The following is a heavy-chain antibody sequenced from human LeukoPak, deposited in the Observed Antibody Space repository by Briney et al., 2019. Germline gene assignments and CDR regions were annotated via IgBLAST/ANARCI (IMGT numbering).Heavy chain of an antibody. J-gene: IGHJ5*02. CDR2: INPKSGGA. D-gene: IGHD6-25*01. Sequence: ASVKVSCKASGYTFTGYYIHWVRQAPGQGLEWMGWINPKSGGANYAQKFQGRVTMTRDTSISTAYMELSRLRSVDTAVHYCAREDFYSSGNCFDPWGQGTLVTVSS. V-gene: IGHV1-2*02. CDR3: AREDFYSSGNCFDP. CDR1: GYTFTGYY.